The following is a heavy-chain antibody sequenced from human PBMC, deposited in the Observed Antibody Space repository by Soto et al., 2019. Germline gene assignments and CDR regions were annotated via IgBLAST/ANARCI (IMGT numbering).Heavy chain of an antibody. J-gene: IGHJ6*02. D-gene: IGHD3-22*01. CDR3: ARDPYDSSGYYYYGMDV. CDR2: MNPNSGNT. V-gene: IGHV1-8*01. CDR1: GYTFTSYD. Sequence: QVQLVQSGAEVKKPWASVKVSCKASGYTFTSYDITWVRQATGQGLAWMGWMNPNSGNTGYAQKYQGRVTMTRNTSISTAYKELSSLRSEDTAVYYCARDPYDSSGYYYYGMDVWGQGTTVTVSS.